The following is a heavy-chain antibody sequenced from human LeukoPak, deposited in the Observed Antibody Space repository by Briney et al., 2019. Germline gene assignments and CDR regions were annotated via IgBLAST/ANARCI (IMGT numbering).Heavy chain of an antibody. Sequence: GASVKVSCKASGYTFTSYDINWVPQATGHGLEWMGWMNPNSGNTGYAQKFQGRVTMTRNTSISTAYMELSSLRSEDKAIYYCAIRDGHTDHWGQGTLVTVSS. CDR3: AIRDGHTDH. CDR2: MNPNSGNT. V-gene: IGHV1-8*01. J-gene: IGHJ4*02. D-gene: IGHD5-24*01. CDR1: GYTFTSYD.